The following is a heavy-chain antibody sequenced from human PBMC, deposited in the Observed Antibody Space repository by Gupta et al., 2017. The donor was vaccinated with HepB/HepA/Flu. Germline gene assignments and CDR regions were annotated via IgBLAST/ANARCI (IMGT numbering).Heavy chain of an antibody. V-gene: IGHV3-9*01. D-gene: IGHD2-21*02. J-gene: IGHJ5*02. CDR3: VKDTGDWESPS. CDR1: TRTFSDFG. Sequence: EVQLVESGGGLVQPGRYLRLSCGVSTRTFSDFGMHWVLQAPGKGLEWVSGITGNGGDIGYADSVKCRFIISRDNAKNSVYLQMNSLRIEDTACYYCVKDTGDWESPSWGQGMPVTVSS. CDR2: ITGNGGDI.